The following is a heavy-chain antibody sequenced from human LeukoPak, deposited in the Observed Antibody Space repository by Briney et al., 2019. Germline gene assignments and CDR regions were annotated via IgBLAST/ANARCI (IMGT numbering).Heavy chain of an antibody. CDR3: AKFPAEAPGD. Sequence: PAGSLRLSCAASGFTFSTYAMSWLPQAPGKGLEWVSGISGSGGNTYYADSVKGRFTISRDNSKNTLYLQMNSLRAEDTAVYYCAKFPAEAPGDWGQGTLVTVSS. CDR1: GFTFSTYA. J-gene: IGHJ4*02. V-gene: IGHV3-23*01. CDR2: ISGSGGNT.